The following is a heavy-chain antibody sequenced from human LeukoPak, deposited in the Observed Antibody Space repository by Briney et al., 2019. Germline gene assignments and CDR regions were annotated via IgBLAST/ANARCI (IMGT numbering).Heavy chain of an antibody. CDR2: ISIRSTYI. V-gene: IGHV3-21*01. J-gene: IGHJ6*03. D-gene: IGHD2-15*01. CDR3: ARVGRSGTYYYYNYMDV. CDR1: EFAFSSYG. Sequence: PGGSLRLSCAASEFAFSSYGMSWVRQAPGKGLEWVSSISIRSTYIYYADSVKGRFTISRDDAKNSLYLQMDSLRADDTAVYYCARVGRSGTYYYYNYMDVWGKGTTVTISS.